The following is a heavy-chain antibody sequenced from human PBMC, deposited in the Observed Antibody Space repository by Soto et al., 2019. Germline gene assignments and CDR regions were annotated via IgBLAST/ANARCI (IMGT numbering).Heavy chain of an antibody. D-gene: IGHD3-10*01. V-gene: IGHV3-33*01. Sequence: QVQLVESGGGVVQPGRSLRLSCAASGFTFSSYGMHWVRQAPGKGLEWVAVIWYDGSYKYYADSVKGRFTISRDNSKNTLYLQMNSLRAEDTAVYYCAIGGLSFGEEFDYWGQGTLVTVSS. CDR1: GFTFSSYG. CDR3: AIGGLSFGEEFDY. J-gene: IGHJ4*02. CDR2: IWYDGSYK.